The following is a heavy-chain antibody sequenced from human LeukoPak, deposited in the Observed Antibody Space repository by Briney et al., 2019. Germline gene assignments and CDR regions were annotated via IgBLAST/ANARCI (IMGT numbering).Heavy chain of an antibody. CDR1: GGSISSRSYY. D-gene: IGHD3-3*01. V-gene: IGHV4-39*01. J-gene: IGHJ4*02. CDR3: ARHFPGGSGYLYYFDY. CDR2: IYHSGST. Sequence: SETLSLTCTVSGGSISSRSYYWGWVRQPPGKGLEWIRTIYHSGSTYYNPSLKSRLIISVDTSKNQFSLKLSSVTAADTAVYYCARHFPGGSGYLYYFDYWGQGTLVTVSS.